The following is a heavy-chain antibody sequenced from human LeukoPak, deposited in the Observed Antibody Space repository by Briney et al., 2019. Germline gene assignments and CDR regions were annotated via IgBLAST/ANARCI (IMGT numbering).Heavy chain of an antibody. J-gene: IGHJ4*02. D-gene: IGHD2-15*01. CDR3: AKDRAVAAWEYYFDY. CDR2: ISGSGGST. Sequence: PGGSLRLSCAASGFTFNHYAMSWVRQAPGKGLEWVSAISGSGGSTYYADSVKGRFTISRDNSKNTLYLQMNSLRAEDTAVYYCAKDRAVAAWEYYFDYWGQGTLVTVSS. CDR1: GFTFNHYA. V-gene: IGHV3-23*01.